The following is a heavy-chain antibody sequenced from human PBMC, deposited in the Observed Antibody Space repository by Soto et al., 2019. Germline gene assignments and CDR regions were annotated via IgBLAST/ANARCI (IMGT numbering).Heavy chain of an antibody. Sequence: GASVKVSCKASGYTFTSYGISWVRQAPGQGLEWMGWISAYNGNTNYAQKLQGRVTMTTDTSTSTACMELRSLRSDDTSVYYCARDLRIAVAGDFDYWGQGTLVTVSS. J-gene: IGHJ4*02. D-gene: IGHD6-19*01. CDR2: ISAYNGNT. CDR3: ARDLRIAVAGDFDY. CDR1: GYTFTSYG. V-gene: IGHV1-18*01.